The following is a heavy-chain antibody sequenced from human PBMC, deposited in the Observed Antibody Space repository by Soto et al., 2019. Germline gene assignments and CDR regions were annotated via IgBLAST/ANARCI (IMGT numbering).Heavy chain of an antibody. Sequence: SETLSLTCNVSGGSFSSSSYYWGWIRQPSGKGLEWIGSIYYSGSTCYNPSLKSRVTMSVDPSKNQFSLKLISVTAADTAVYYCARHWITMVRGVCHFDYWGQGTLVTVSS. CDR3: ARHWITMVRGVCHFDY. CDR1: GGSFSSSSYY. CDR2: IYYSGST. D-gene: IGHD3-10*01. J-gene: IGHJ4*02. V-gene: IGHV4-39*01.